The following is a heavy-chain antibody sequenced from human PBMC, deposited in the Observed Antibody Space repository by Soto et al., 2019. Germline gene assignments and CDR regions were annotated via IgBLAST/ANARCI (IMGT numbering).Heavy chain of an antibody. CDR1: GGTFSSYT. J-gene: IGHJ4*02. Sequence: SVKVSCKASGGTFSSYTISWVRQAPGQGLEWMGRIIPILGIANYAQKFQGRVTITADKSTSTAYMELSSLRSEDTAVYYCARDNNGSYSNSFIDYWGKEPLVTFP. V-gene: IGHV1-69*04. CDR3: ARDNNGSYSNSFIDY. D-gene: IGHD4-4*01. CDR2: IIPILGIA.